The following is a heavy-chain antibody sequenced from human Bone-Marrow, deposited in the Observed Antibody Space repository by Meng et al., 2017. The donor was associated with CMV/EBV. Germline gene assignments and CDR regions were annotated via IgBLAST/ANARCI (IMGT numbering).Heavy chain of an antibody. CDR2: ISAAGDT. Sequence: GGSLRLSCAASGFTFSSNDMHWVRQTTGKGLEWVSGISAAGDTYYPASVKGRFSISRENAKNSFYLQMNSLRAGDTAVYYCARVAIRSGFGMDVWGLGTTVTVSS. J-gene: IGHJ6*02. V-gene: IGHV3-13*01. CDR3: ARVAIRSGFGMDV. D-gene: IGHD3-3*01. CDR1: GFTFSSND.